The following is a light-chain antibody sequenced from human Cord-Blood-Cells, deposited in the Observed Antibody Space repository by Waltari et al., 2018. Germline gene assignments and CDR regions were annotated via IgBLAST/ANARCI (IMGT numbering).Light chain of an antibody. J-gene: IGLJ3*02. Sequence: QSALTQPRPVSGSPGQSVTISCTGTSSDGGVHYYLPWYQQHPGKAPKLMIYDVSMRPSGVPVRFSASTSGNTASLTISGLQAEDEADYYCCSYAGSYTWVFGGGTKLTVL. CDR1: SSDGGVHYY. CDR3: CSYAGSYTWV. V-gene: IGLV2-11*01. CDR2: DVS.